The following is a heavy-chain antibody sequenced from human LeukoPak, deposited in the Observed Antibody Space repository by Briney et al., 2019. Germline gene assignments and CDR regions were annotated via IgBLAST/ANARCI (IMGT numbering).Heavy chain of an antibody. D-gene: IGHD4-23*01. Sequence: GGSLRLSCAASGFTFSSYAMSWVRQAPGKGLEWVSTISGSGGDTYYADSVKGRFTISRDNSKNTLYLQMNSLRAEDTAVYYCARVSNYGGADYWGQGTLVTVSS. V-gene: IGHV3-23*01. CDR2: ISGSGGDT. CDR3: ARVSNYGGADY. J-gene: IGHJ4*02. CDR1: GFTFSSYA.